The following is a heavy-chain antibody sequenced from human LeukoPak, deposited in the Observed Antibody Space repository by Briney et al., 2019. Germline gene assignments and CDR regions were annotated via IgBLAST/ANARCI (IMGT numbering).Heavy chain of an antibody. CDR2: IYYSGST. D-gene: IGHD1-26*01. CDR1: GGSISSSSYY. Sequence: SSETLSLTCTVSGGSISSSSYYWGWIRQPPGKGLEWIGSIYYSGSTYYNPSLKSRVTISVDTSKNQFSLKLSSVTAADTAVYYCYIVGADDAFDIWGQGTMVTVSS. V-gene: IGHV4-39*01. CDR3: YIVGADDAFDI. J-gene: IGHJ3*02.